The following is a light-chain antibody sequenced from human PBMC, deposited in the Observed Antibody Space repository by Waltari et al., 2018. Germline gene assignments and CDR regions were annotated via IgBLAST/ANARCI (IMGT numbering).Light chain of an antibody. CDR3: QQRSNWPIT. CDR1: QSVSGY. Sequence: EIVLTQSPATLSLSPGQRASFSCSASQSVSGYLAWYQQKPGQAPRLLIYDSSTRATGIPARFSGSGSVTDFTLTISSLEPEDFAVYYCQQRSNWPITFGQGTRLEIK. J-gene: IGKJ5*01. CDR2: DSS. V-gene: IGKV3-11*01.